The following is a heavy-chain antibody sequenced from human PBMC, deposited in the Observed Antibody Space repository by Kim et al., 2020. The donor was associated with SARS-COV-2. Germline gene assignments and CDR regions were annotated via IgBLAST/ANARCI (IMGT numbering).Heavy chain of an antibody. V-gene: IGHV3-23*01. Sequence: GGSLRLSCAASGFTFSRYAMSWVRQAPGKGLEWVSTISGSDGSTYYADSVKGRFTISRDNSKHTLYLQMNSLRAEDTAVYYCAKDARITILRGVPNWFDPWGQGTLVTVSS. CDR3: AKDARITILRGVPNWFDP. D-gene: IGHD3-10*01. CDR2: ISGSDGST. CDR1: GFTFSRYA. J-gene: IGHJ5*02.